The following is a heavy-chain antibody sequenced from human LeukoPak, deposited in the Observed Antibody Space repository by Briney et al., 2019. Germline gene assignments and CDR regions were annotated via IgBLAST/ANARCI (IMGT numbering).Heavy chain of an antibody. CDR3: AKTLGYSGYFSP. V-gene: IGHV3-23*01. CDR1: GFTFNSYA. J-gene: IGHJ5*02. Sequence: GGSLRLSCAASGFTFNSYAMTWVRQAPGKGLEWVSAISGGGVNTYYADSVKGRFNISRDNSKNMLYLQMNSLRAEDTAVYYCAKTLGYSGYFSPWGQGTLVTVSS. D-gene: IGHD3-22*01. CDR2: ISGGGVNT.